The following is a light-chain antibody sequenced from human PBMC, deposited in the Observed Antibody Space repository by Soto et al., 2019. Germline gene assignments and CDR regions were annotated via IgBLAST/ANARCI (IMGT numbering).Light chain of an antibody. V-gene: IGKV1-39*01. Sequence: DIQMTQSPASLSASVGDRVTITCRASQSINNYLSWYQQKPGQAPKLLIRSASTLERGVPSRFSGRGSRTEFTLTIASLQPDDFASYYCQQSLSMPITFGHGTRLEI. CDR1: QSINNY. CDR3: QQSLSMPIT. CDR2: SAS. J-gene: IGKJ5*01.